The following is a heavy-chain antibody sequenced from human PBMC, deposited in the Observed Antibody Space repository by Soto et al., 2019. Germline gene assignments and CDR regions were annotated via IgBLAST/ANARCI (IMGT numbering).Heavy chain of an antibody. D-gene: IGHD4-17*01. V-gene: IGHV5-51*01. CDR2: IHPSDSDT. CDR3: ARVGDYGGYWFDP. Sequence: GESLKISCKGSGFKFVDYWIAWVRQMPGKGLEWTGIIHPSDSDTRYSPSFQGQVTISVDKSISTAYLQWPSLKASDTAIYYCARVGDYGGYWFDPWGQGTLVTVSS. J-gene: IGHJ5*02. CDR1: GFKFVDYW.